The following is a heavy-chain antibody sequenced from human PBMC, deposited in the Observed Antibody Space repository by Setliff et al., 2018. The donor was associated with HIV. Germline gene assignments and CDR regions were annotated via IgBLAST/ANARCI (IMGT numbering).Heavy chain of an antibody. CDR1: GASISSHNYY. CDR2: IRSSGDT. CDR3: TIPASSLAPN. J-gene: IGHJ4*02. V-gene: IGHV4-39*01. Sequence: SETLSLTCTVSGASISSHNYYWGWIRQSPGKGLEWIASIRSSGDTYYNPSLQSRVIISVDTSNNQICLKLTSVTAADTAVYYCTIPASSLAPNWGRGTQVTVSS.